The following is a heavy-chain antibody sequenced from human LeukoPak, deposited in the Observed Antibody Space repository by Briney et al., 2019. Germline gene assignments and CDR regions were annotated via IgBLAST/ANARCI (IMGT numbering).Heavy chain of an antibody. CDR1: GFTFSNYS. V-gene: IGHV3-48*01. CDR2: ISSSSSTI. CDR3: ARDGGYCSSTSCYTGWVPFDY. Sequence: PGGSLRLSCAASGFTFSNYSMNWVRQAPGKGLEWVSYISSSSSTIYYADSVKGRFTISRDNAKNSLYLQMNSLRAEDTAVYYCARDGGYCSSTSCYTGWVPFDYWGQGTLVTVSS. J-gene: IGHJ4*02. D-gene: IGHD2-2*02.